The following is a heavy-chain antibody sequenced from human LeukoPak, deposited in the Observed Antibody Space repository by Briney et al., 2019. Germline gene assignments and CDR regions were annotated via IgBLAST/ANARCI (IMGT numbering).Heavy chain of an antibody. CDR2: IKQDGSEK. CDR1: GFTFSSNW. Sequence: GGSLRLSCAASGFTFSSNWMSWVRQAPGKGLEWVANIKQDGSEKYYVDSVKGRFTISRDNAKNSLYLQMNSLGAEDSAVYYCARDTPHGQLWLDWGQGTLVTVSS. J-gene: IGHJ4*02. V-gene: IGHV3-7*01. D-gene: IGHD5-18*01. CDR3: ARDTPHGQLWLD.